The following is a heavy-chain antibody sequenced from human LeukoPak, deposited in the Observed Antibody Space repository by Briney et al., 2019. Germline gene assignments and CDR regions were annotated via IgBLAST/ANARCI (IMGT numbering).Heavy chain of an antibody. CDR3: SRDPRYSRNWPHPGYFQY. V-gene: IGHV3-33*08. Sequence: GGSLTLSCAASGFTFSSYGMHWVRQAPGKELEWVAVIWYGGNNKYYADSVKGRFTISRDNSKNTLYLQMNSLRAEDTAVYYCSRDPRYSRNWPHPGYFQYWGQGTLVTVSS. CDR2: IWYGGNNK. D-gene: IGHD6-13*01. CDR1: GFTFSSYG. J-gene: IGHJ1*01.